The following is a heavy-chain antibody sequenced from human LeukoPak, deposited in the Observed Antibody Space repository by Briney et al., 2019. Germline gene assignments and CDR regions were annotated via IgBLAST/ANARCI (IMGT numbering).Heavy chain of an antibody. CDR2: ISGSGGST. CDR1: GFTFSSYA. J-gene: IGHJ4*02. D-gene: IGHD3-3*01. V-gene: IGHV3-23*01. CDR3: ASSRDFGVVIMPSNFDY. Sequence: GGSLRFSCAASGFTFSSYAMSWVRQAPGKGLEWVSAISGSGGSTYYADSVKGRFTISRDNSKNTLYLQMNSLRAEDTAVYYCASSRDFGVVIMPSNFDYWGQGTLVTVSS.